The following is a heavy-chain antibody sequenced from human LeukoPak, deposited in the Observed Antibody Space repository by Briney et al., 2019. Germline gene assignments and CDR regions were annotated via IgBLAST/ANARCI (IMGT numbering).Heavy chain of an antibody. J-gene: IGHJ6*03. CDR1: GFTVSSNY. CDR3: ARETAPYYYYYMDV. D-gene: IGHD6-25*01. V-gene: IGHV3-53*01. CDR2: IYSGGST. Sequence: PGGSLRLSCAASGFTVSSNYMSWVRQAPGKGLERVSVIYSGGSTYYADSVKGRFTISRDNSKNTLYLQMNSLRAEDTAVYYCARETAPYYYYYMDVWGKGTTVTVSS.